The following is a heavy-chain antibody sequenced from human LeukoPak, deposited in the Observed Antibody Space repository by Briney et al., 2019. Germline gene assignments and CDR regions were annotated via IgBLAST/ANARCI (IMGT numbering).Heavy chain of an antibody. CDR3: ARNRWLDF. V-gene: IGHV4-59*01. CDR1: GASISDYY. Sequence: SETLSLTCTVSGASISDYYWSWIRQPPGRGLEWIGYIYYTGSTNYNPSLRSQVTMSVDTSKNQFSLKLTSVAAADTAVYYCARNRWLDFWGQGTLVTVSS. CDR2: IYYTGST. D-gene: IGHD5-24*01. J-gene: IGHJ4*02.